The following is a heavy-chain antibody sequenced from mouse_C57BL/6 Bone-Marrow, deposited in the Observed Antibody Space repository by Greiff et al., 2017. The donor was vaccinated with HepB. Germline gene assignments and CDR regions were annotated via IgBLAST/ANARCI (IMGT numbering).Heavy chain of an antibody. J-gene: IGHJ3*01. V-gene: IGHV7-3*01. CDR1: GFTFTDYY. Sequence: EVKLMESGGGLVQPGGSLSLSCAASGFTFTDYYMSWVRQPPGKALEWLGFIRNKANGYTTEYSASVKGRFTISRDNSQSILYLQMNALRAEDSATYYCARSIRYGSSAWFAYWGQGTLVTVSA. CDR2: IRNKANGYTT. CDR3: ARSIRYGSSAWFAY. D-gene: IGHD1-1*01.